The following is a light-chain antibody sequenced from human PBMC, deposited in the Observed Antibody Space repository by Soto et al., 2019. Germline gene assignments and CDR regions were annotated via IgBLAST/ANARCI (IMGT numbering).Light chain of an antibody. V-gene: IGLV2-14*01. CDR2: DVT. J-gene: IGLJ1*01. CDR3: SSYTSISTYV. CDR1: SSDVGGYNF. Sequence: QSVLTQPASVSGSPGQSITISCTGTSSDVGGYNFVSWYQQHPDKAPKLMIYDVTNRPSGVSNRFPGSKSGNTASLTISGLQAEDEADYYCSSYTSISTYVFGTGTKLTVL.